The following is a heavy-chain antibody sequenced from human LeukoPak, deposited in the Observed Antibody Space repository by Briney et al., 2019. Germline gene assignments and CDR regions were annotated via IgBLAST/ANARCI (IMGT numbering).Heavy chain of an antibody. J-gene: IGHJ5*02. V-gene: IGHV4-39*01. CDR3: ARRGGHTWDVGNWFDP. D-gene: IGHD1-26*01. CDR2: TSHSGIS. CDR1: GDSIRSSSF. Sequence: KASETPCLTCSLSGDSIRSSSFWGWIRQPPGMGLEWIAITSHSGISYYNPFLRSRVGVSADTSKNQLSLRLISVTAADTATYYCARRGGHTWDVGNWFDPWGQGILVIVSS.